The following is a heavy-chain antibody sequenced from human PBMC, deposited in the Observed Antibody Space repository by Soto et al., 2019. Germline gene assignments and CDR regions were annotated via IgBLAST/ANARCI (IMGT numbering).Heavy chain of an antibody. CDR3: ARKAITGMIVVDFDY. CDR2: IDPSDSYT. D-gene: IGHD3-22*01. V-gene: IGHV5-10-1*01. Sequence: PGESLKISCKGSGYSFTSYWISWVRQMPGKGLEWMGRIDPSDSYTNYSPSFQGHVTISADKSISTAYLQWSSLKASDTAMYYCARKAITGMIVVDFDYWGQGTLVTVSS. CDR1: GYSFTSYW. J-gene: IGHJ4*02.